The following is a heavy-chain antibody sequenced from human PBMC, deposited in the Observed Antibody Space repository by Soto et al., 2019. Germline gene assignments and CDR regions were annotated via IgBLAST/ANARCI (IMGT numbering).Heavy chain of an antibody. Sequence: QVQLVESGGGVVQPGRSLRLSCAASGFTFSSYGMHWVRQAPGKGLEWVAVIWYDGSNKYYADSVKGRFTIARDNSKNXLXXQMNSLRAEDTAVYYCARDPLAAQWLDHYYYGMDVWGQGTTVTVSS. CDR1: GFTFSSYG. CDR2: IWYDGSNK. CDR3: ARDPLAAQWLDHYYYGMDV. D-gene: IGHD6-19*01. V-gene: IGHV3-33*01. J-gene: IGHJ6*02.